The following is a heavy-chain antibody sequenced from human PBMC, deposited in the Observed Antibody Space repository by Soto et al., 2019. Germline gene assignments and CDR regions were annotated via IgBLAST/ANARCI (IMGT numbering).Heavy chain of an antibody. CDR3: ATFTGIAVADTPEYFQH. J-gene: IGHJ1*01. V-gene: IGHV4-34*01. D-gene: IGHD6-19*01. CDR1: GGSFSGYY. Sequence: SETLSLTCAVYGGSFSGYYWSWIRQPPGKGLEWIGEINHSGSTNYNPSLKSRVTISVDTSKNQFSLKLSSVTAADTAVYYCATFTGIAVADTPEYFQHWGQGTLVTVSS. CDR2: INHSGST.